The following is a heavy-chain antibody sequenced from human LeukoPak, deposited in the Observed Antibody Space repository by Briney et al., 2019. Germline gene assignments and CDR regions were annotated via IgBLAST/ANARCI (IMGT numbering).Heavy chain of an antibody. V-gene: IGHV1-69*05. D-gene: IGHD4-23*01. J-gene: IGHJ4*02. CDR1: GGTFSSYA. CDR2: IIPIFGTA. CDR3: ARLYGGNLDVGDY. Sequence: SVKVSCKASGGTFSSYAISWVRQAPGQGLEWMGRIIPIFGTADYAQKFQGRVTITTDESTSTAYMELSSLRSEDTAVYYCARLYGGNLDVGDYWGQGTLVTVSS.